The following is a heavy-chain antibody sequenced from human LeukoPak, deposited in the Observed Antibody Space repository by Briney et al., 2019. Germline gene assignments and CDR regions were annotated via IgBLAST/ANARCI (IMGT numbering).Heavy chain of an antibody. CDR3: ARVYGTGYYMDV. D-gene: IGHD4-17*01. J-gene: IGHJ6*03. V-gene: IGHV1-69*05. Sequence: GASVKVSCKASGGTFSSYAISWVRQAPGQGLEWMGGIIPIFGTANYAQKFQGRVTITTDESTSTAYMELSSLRSEDTAVYYCARVYGTGYYMDVWGKGTTVTVSS. CDR2: IIPIFGTA. CDR1: GGTFSSYA.